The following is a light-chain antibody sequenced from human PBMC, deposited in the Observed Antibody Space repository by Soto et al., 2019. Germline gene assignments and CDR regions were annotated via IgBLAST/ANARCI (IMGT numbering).Light chain of an antibody. CDR3: QQYNNSPPET. Sequence: EILLTQSPGTLSLSPGERATLSCRASQSVSSNLAWYQQKPGQAPRLLIYGASTRATGIPARFSGSGSGTEFTLTISSLQSEDFAVYYCQQYNNSPPETFGQGTKVDI. CDR2: GAS. CDR1: QSVSSN. J-gene: IGKJ1*01. V-gene: IGKV3-15*01.